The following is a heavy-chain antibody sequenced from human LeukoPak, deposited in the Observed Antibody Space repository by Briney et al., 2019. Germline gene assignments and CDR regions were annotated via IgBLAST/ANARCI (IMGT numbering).Heavy chain of an antibody. D-gene: IGHD3-22*01. CDR1: GGSISSSSYY. V-gene: IGHV4-39*01. Sequence: SETLSLTCTVSGGSISSSSYYWGWIRQPPGKGLEWIGSIYYSGSTYYNPSLKSRVTISVDTSKNQFSLKLSSVTAADTAVYYCARTLSIVVVNFDYWGQGTLVTVSS. J-gene: IGHJ4*02. CDR2: IYYSGST. CDR3: ARTLSIVVVNFDY.